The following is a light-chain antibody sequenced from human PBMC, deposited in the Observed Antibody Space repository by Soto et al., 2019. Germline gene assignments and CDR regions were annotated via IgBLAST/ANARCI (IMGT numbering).Light chain of an antibody. V-gene: IGKV1-9*01. CDR1: QGIDSY. Sequence: IHLTQSPSSLSASVGDRVPITCRATQGIDSYLAWYQQRPGKVPQLLSYETSILQSGVSSRFSCSGSGTEFTLPLRSLQAEVFATYFLPQTLSYPSTFGGGTKVEIK. CDR3: PQTLSYPST. CDR2: ETS. J-gene: IGKJ4*01.